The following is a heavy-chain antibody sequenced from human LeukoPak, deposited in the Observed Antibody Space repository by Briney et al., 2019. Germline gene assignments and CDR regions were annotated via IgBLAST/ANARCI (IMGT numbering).Heavy chain of an antibody. CDR2: INPSVGST. V-gene: IGHV1-46*01. Sequence: ASVKVSCKASGYTFTSYYMHWVRQAPGQGLEWMGIINPSVGSTSYAQKFQGRVTMTRDTSTSTVYMELSSLRSEDTAVYYCARDRRYRPYYYYGMDVWGQGTTVTVSS. CDR3: ARDRRYRPYYYYGMDV. J-gene: IGHJ6*02. CDR1: GYTFTSYY. D-gene: IGHD1-26*01.